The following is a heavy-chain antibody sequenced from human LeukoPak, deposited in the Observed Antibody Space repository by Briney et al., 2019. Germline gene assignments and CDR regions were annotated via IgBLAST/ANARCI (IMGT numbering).Heavy chain of an antibody. CDR1: GGTFSSYA. CDR3: AREIRRQLVRYYYYYMDV. CDR2: IIPIFGTA. V-gene: IGHV1-69*05. J-gene: IGHJ6*03. Sequence: GASVKVPCKASGGTFSSYAISWVRQAPGQGLEWMGGIIPIFGTANYAQKFQGRVTITTDESTSTAYMELSSLRSEDTAVYYCAREIRRQLVRYYYYYMDVWGKGTTVTVSS. D-gene: IGHD6-6*01.